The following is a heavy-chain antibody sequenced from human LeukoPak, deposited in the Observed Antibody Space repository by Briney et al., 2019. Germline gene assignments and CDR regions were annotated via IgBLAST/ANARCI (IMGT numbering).Heavy chain of an antibody. D-gene: IGHD3-10*01. Sequence: GGSLRLSCAASGFTFSTYWMNWVRQAPGKGLEWVANINQYGNEKYYMDSVKGRFTISRDNDKNSLYLEMNSLRAEDTAVYYCATGAEMDRGVIINGHLDYWGQGTLVTASS. J-gene: IGHJ4*02. CDR3: ATGAEMDRGVIINGHLDY. CDR1: GFTFSTYW. V-gene: IGHV3-7*01. CDR2: INQYGNEK.